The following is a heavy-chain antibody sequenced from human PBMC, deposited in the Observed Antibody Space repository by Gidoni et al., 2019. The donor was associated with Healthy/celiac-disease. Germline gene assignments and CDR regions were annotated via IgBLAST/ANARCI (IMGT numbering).Heavy chain of an antibody. CDR2: IYYSGST. V-gene: IGHV4-30-4*01. J-gene: IGHJ6*03. CDR1: GGSISSGGYY. Sequence: QVQLQESGPGLVKPSQTLSLTCAVSGGSISSGGYYWSWSRQPPGKGLVWIGYIYYSGSTYYNPSLKSRVTISVDTSKNQFSLKLSSVTAAYTAVYYCARAGRYCSSTSCYRYYYYMDVWGKGTTVTVSS. CDR3: ARAGRYCSSTSCYRYYYYMDV. D-gene: IGHD2-2*02.